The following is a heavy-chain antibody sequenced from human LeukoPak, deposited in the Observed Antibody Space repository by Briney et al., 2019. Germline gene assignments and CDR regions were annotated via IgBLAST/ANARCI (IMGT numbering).Heavy chain of an antibody. CDR3: AKAPEQGLVSRLFDY. CDR1: GFTFDDYA. Sequence: GGSLRLSCAASGFTFDDYAMHWVRQAPGKGLEWVSGIGWNSGSIGYADSVKGRFTISRDNAKNSLYLQMNSLRAEDTALYYCAKAPEQGLVSRLFDYWGQGTLVTVSS. J-gene: IGHJ4*02. V-gene: IGHV3-9*01. D-gene: IGHD6-19*01. CDR2: IGWNSGSI.